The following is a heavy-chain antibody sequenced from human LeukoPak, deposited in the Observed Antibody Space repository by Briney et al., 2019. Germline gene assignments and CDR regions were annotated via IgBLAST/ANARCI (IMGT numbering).Heavy chain of an antibody. CDR2: IRYDGSNK. V-gene: IGHV3-30*02. CDR1: GFTFSSYG. CDR3: ATPLLWFGELLSELDY. J-gene: IGHJ4*02. D-gene: IGHD3-10*01. Sequence: PGGSLRPSCAASGFTFSSYGMHWVRQAPGKGLEWVAFIRYDGSNKYYADSVKGRFTISRDNSKNTLYLQMNSLRAEDTAVYYCATPLLWFGELLSELDYWGQGTLVTVSS.